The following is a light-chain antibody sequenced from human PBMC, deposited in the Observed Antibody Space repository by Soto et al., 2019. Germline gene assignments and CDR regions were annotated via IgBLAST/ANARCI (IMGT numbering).Light chain of an antibody. CDR3: QKYNSYQWT. V-gene: IGKV1-5*03. CDR1: QSISSW. Sequence: EIQMTQSPCTLSASVGDRVTSTFLASQSISSWLALYKQKQGKAPKLLIYKESSLESGVKSRFSGSGSGKEFTITIRSMQNDDFETYYCQKYNSYQWTCGNGHKV. J-gene: IGKJ1*01. CDR2: KES.